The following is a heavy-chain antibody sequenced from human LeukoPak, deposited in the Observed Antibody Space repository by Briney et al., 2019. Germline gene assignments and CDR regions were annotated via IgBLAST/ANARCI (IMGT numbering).Heavy chain of an antibody. J-gene: IGHJ4*02. CDR1: GGSFSGYY. CDR3: ARVCYDFWSGYYTGSWFDY. V-gene: IGHV4-34*01. CDR2: INHSGST. Sequence: PSETLSLTCAVYGGSFSGYYWSWIRQPPGKGLEWIGEINHSGSTNYNPSLKSRVTISVDTSKNQFSLKLSSVTAADTAVYYCARVCYDFWSGYYTGSWFDYWGQGTLVTVSS. D-gene: IGHD3-3*01.